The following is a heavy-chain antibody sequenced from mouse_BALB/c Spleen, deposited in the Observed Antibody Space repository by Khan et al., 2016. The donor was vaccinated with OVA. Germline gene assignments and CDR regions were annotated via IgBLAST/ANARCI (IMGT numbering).Heavy chain of an antibody. V-gene: IGHV1-54*01. J-gene: IGHJ3*01. CDR1: GYSFTDYL. D-gene: IGHD1-1*02. CDR3: ARGGYGSLAY. Sequence: QVQLQQSGAELVRPGTSVKVSCKASGYSFTDYLIDWVKQRPGQGLEWIGVINPGSGDTHYNEKFTGKATLTADKSSSTAYMQPSSLTSDDSAIYFCARGGYGSLAYWGQGTLVTVSP. CDR2: INPGSGDT.